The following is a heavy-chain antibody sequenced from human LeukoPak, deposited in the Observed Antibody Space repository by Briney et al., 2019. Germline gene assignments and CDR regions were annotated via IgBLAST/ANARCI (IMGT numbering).Heavy chain of an antibody. J-gene: IGHJ4*02. CDR1: GYTFTSYA. Sequence: ASVKVSCKASGYTFTSYAMNWVRQAPGQGLEWMGWINTNTGNPTYAQGFTGRFVFSLDTSVSTAYLQISSLKAEDTAVYYCARDDYGDYARGFDYWGQGTLVTVSS. CDR3: ARDDYGDYARGFDY. CDR2: INTNTGNP. V-gene: IGHV7-4-1*02. D-gene: IGHD4-17*01.